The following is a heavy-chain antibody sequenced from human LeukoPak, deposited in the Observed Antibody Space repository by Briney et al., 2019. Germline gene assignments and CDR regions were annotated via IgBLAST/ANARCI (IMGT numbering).Heavy chain of an antibody. CDR3: ARLAAALLDY. CDR1: GGSFSGYY. V-gene: IGHV4-34*01. D-gene: IGHD6-13*01. CDR2: INHSGST. Sequence: PSETLSLTCAVYGGSFSGYYWSWIRQPPGKGLEWIGEINHSGSTNYNPSLKSRVTISVDTSKNQFSLKLSSVTAADTAVYYCARLAAALLDYWGQGTLVTVSS. J-gene: IGHJ4*02.